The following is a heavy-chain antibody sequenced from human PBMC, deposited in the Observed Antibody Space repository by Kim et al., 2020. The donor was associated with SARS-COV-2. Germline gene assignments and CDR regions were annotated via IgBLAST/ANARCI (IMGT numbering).Heavy chain of an antibody. CDR3: AKVRSTLIRAVIDY. D-gene: IGHD6-19*01. Sequence: SETLSLTCTVSGDSISSYFWTWIRQPPGKGLEWIGYLFYSATTKYNPSLKSRVTISIDTSKNQLSLHLTSVTAADTAVYYCAKVRSTLIRAVIDYWGQGTLVTVSS. CDR2: LFYSATT. CDR1: GDSISSYF. V-gene: IGHV4-59*13. J-gene: IGHJ4*02.